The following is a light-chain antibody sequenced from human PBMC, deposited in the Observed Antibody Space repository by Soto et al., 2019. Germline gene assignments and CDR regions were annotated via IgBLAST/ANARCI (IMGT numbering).Light chain of an antibody. J-gene: IGKJ1*01. CDR1: QSVSSN. V-gene: IGKV3-15*01. CDR2: GAS. CDR3: QQYKNWPRT. Sequence: EVVMTQSPDSLSVSPGERATLSCRASQSVSSNLAWYQQKLGQAPRLLIYGASTRATGISARFSGSGSGTEFTLNISSLQSEDFAIYYCQQYKNWPRTFGQGTKVDIK.